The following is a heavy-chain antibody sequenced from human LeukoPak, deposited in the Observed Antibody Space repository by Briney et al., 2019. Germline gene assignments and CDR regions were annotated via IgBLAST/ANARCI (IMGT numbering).Heavy chain of an antibody. Sequence: ASVKVSCKASGYTFTSYDINWVRQATGQGLEWMGWVNPNSGNTGYAQKFQGRVTMTRNTSISTAYMELSSLRSEDTAVYYCARVEAPFLEWLSVYYYYYGMDVWGQGTTVTVSS. CDR1: GYTFTSYD. CDR3: ARVEAPFLEWLSVYYYYYGMDV. V-gene: IGHV1-8*01. D-gene: IGHD3-3*02. CDR2: VNPNSGNT. J-gene: IGHJ6*02.